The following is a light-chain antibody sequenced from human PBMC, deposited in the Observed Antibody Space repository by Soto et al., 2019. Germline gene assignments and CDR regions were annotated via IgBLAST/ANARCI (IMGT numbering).Light chain of an antibody. CDR1: QSINNW. J-gene: IGKJ3*01. CDR2: KAS. Sequence: DIQMTQSPSTLSASIGDRVTITCRASQSINNWLAWYQQKPGKAPKVLIYKASSLESGVPSRFSGSESGTEFTLAINSLQPDDFATYYYQQYDTYPFTFGPGTKVDIK. V-gene: IGKV1-5*03. CDR3: QQYDTYPFT.